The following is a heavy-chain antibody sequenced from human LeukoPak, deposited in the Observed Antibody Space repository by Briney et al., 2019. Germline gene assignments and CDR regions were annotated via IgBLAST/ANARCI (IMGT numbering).Heavy chain of an antibody. Sequence: GGSLRLSCAASGFTFSSYGMHWVRQAPGKGLEWVAVISYDGSNKYYADSVKGRFTISRDNSKNTLYLQMNSLRAEDTAVYYCAKDLKMVIPTYYFDYWGQGTLVTVSS. CDR2: ISYDGSNK. D-gene: IGHD2-21*01. V-gene: IGHV3-30*18. CDR1: GFTFSSYG. CDR3: AKDLKMVIPTYYFDY. J-gene: IGHJ4*02.